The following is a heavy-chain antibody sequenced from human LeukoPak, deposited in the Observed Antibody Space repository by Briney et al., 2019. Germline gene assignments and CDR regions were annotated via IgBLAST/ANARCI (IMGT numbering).Heavy chain of an antibody. V-gene: IGHV1-69*13. D-gene: IGHD3-3*01. J-gene: IGHJ5*02. Sequence: GASVKVSCKASGGTFSSYAISWVRQAPGQGLEWMGGIIPIFGTANYAQKFQGRVTITADESTSTAYMELSSLRSEDTAVYYCARRHYDFWSGYYRSFWFDPWAREPWSPSPQ. CDR3: ARRHYDFWSGYYRSFWFDP. CDR1: GGTFSSYA. CDR2: IIPIFGTA.